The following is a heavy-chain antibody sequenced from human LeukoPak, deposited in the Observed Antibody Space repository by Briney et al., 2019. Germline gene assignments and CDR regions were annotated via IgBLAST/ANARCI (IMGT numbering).Heavy chain of an antibody. Sequence: SVKVSCKASGGTFSSYAISWVRQAPGQGLEWMGGIIPIFGTANYAQKFQGRVTITADESTSTAYMELSSLRSEDTAVYYCARWGGRDGYKREATYYDWGQGTLVTVSS. J-gene: IGHJ4*02. V-gene: IGHV1-69*13. CDR3: ARWGGRDGYKREATYYD. D-gene: IGHD5-24*01. CDR1: GGTFSSYA. CDR2: IIPIFGTA.